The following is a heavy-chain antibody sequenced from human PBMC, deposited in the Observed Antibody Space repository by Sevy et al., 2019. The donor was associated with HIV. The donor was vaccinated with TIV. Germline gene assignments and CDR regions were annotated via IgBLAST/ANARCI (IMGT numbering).Heavy chain of an antibody. CDR3: AKDYYAGSGYYPQGAFDI. D-gene: IGHD3-22*01. CDR2: ISGSGGST. CDR1: GFTFSGSA. V-gene: IGHV3-23*01. Sequence: GGSLRLSCAASGFTFSGSAIHWVRQAPGKGLEWVSCISGSGGSTFYADSVKGRFTISRDNSKNTLYLQMNSLRAEDTAVYYCAKDYYAGSGYYPQGAFDIWGQGTMVTVSS. J-gene: IGHJ3*02.